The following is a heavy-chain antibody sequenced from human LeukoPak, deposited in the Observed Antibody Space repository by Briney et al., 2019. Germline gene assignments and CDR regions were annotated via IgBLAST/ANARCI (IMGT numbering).Heavy chain of an antibody. J-gene: IGHJ1*01. CDR2: INPNSGGT. CDR1: GYTFTGYY. D-gene: IGHD3-3*01. CDR3: ARGLHKARFLEWPTSAEYFQH. V-gene: IGHV1-2*02. Sequence: ASVKVSCKASGYTFTGYYMHWVRQAPGQGLEWMGWINPNSGGTNYAQKFQGRVTMTRGTSISTAYMELSRLRSDDTAVYYCARGLHKARFLEWPTSAEYFQHWGQGTLVTVSS.